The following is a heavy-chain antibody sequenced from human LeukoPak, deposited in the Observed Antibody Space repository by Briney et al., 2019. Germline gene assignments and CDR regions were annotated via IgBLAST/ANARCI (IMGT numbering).Heavy chain of an antibody. Sequence: GGSLRLSCAASGFTFSSYAMHWVRKAPGKGLEWVAVISNDGSNKYYADSVKGRFTISRDNSKNTLYLQMNSLRAEDTAVYYCASSLIADWGQGTLVTVAS. D-gene: IGHD6-13*01. CDR1: GFTFSSYA. CDR2: ISNDGSNK. J-gene: IGHJ4*02. CDR3: ASSLIAD. V-gene: IGHV3-30-3*01.